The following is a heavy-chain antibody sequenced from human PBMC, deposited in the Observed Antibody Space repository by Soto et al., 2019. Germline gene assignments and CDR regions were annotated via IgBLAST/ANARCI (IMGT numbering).Heavy chain of an antibody. V-gene: IGHV1-2*02. Sequence: ASVKVSCKASGYTFTGYYMHWVRQAPGQGLEWMGWINPNSGGTNYSQKFQGRVTITRDTSASTVYMELSSLRSEDTAVYYCARDLWGGYVTYYYYYGMDVWGQGTTVTVSS. D-gene: IGHD5-12*01. CDR3: ARDLWGGYVTYYYYYGMDV. CDR1: GYTFTGYY. J-gene: IGHJ6*02. CDR2: INPNSGGT.